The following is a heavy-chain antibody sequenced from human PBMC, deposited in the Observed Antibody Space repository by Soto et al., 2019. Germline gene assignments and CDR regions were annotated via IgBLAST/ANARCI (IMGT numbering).Heavy chain of an antibody. Sequence: QVQLVQSGAEVKKPGASVKVSCKAPGYIFPSSTISWVRQAPGQGLEWMGWISAYNGNIKDAQKFQGRFTMTTDTSTSTAYMELRSLTYDDTAIYYCAIANYGDNDYWGQGTLVTVSS. V-gene: IGHV1-18*01. CDR1: GYIFPSST. CDR2: ISAYNGNI. J-gene: IGHJ4*02. D-gene: IGHD4-17*01. CDR3: AIANYGDNDY.